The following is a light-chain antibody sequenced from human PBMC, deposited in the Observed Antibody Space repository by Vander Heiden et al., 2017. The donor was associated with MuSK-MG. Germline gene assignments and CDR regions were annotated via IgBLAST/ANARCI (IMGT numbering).Light chain of an antibody. CDR2: KAS. Sequence: DIPMTQSPSTLSASVGDRVNITCRASQSSSSWWAGYQQKKGRDPKLLIYKASTLESGGPSRCSGSGSGTECTLTITSMQPDDLATYHCQQYKSITRTFGGGTKVEIK. CDR1: QSSSSW. V-gene: IGKV1-5*03. J-gene: IGKJ4*01. CDR3: QQYKSITRT.